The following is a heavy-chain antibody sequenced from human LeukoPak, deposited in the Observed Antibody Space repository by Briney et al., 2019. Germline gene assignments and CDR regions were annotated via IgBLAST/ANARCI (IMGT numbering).Heavy chain of an antibody. D-gene: IGHD1-14*01. J-gene: IGHJ6*02. CDR2: IYPGDSDT. Sequence: GESLKISCKGSGYSFTSYWIGWVRQMPGKGLEWMGIIYPGDSDTRYSPSFQGQVTISADKSISTAYLQWSSLKASDTAMYYCARQEPPGAGHYYYYYGMDVWGQGTTVTVSS. V-gene: IGHV5-51*01. CDR1: GYSFTSYW. CDR3: ARQEPPGAGHYYYYYGMDV.